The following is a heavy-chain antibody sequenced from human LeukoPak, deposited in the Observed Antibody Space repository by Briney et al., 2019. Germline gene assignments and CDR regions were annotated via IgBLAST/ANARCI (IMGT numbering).Heavy chain of an antibody. V-gene: IGHV3-30*02. J-gene: IGHJ6*03. Sequence: GGSLRLSCAASGFTFSSYGMHWVRQAPGKGLEWVAFIRYDGSNKYYADSVKGRFTISRDNSKNTLYLQMNSLRAEDTAVYYCAKSAGAGGSSGYYYYYYMDVWGKGTTVTVSS. CDR3: AKSAGAGGSSGYYYYYYMDV. CDR2: IRYDGSNK. D-gene: IGHD6-19*01. CDR1: GFTFSSYG.